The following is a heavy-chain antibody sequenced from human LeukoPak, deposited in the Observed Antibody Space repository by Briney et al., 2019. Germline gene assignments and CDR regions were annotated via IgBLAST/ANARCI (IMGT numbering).Heavy chain of an antibody. CDR1: GFTFSSYS. D-gene: IGHD7-27*01. Sequence: GGSLRLSCAASGFTFSSYSMNWVRQAPGKGLEWVSSIGSDSTYIYYTDSVKGRFTISRDNAKNSLYLQMNSLRAEDTAVYYCATGDGYWGQGTLVAVSS. CDR3: ATGDGY. CDR2: IGSDSTYI. V-gene: IGHV3-21*01. J-gene: IGHJ4*02.